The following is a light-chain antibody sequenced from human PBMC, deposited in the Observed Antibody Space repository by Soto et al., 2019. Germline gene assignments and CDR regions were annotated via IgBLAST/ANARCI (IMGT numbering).Light chain of an antibody. Sequence: EIVMTQSPATLSVSPGERATLSCRASQSVRNSYLAWYQQKPGQAPRLLIYGASSRATGIPDRFSGSGSGTDFTLTISRLEPEDFALYYCQQYGNSPPLTFGGGTKVDIK. CDR3: QQYGNSPPLT. J-gene: IGKJ4*01. CDR2: GAS. CDR1: QSVRNSY. V-gene: IGKV3-20*01.